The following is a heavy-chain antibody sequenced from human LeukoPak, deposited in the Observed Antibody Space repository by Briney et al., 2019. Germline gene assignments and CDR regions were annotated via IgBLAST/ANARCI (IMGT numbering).Heavy chain of an antibody. CDR3: ARMTPVAGNSDS. CDR1: GFTLSRSN. V-gene: IGHV3-30*02. J-gene: IGHJ4*02. CDR2: IRYDGGSE. Sequence: PGGSLRLSCSSPGFTLSRSNMHWVRQTPGKGLEWVAFIRYDGGSEYYAESVRGRFTISRDNNKNTLFLQMKSLRPEDTGLYYCARMTPVAGNSDSWGQGTLVTVSS. D-gene: IGHD6-19*01.